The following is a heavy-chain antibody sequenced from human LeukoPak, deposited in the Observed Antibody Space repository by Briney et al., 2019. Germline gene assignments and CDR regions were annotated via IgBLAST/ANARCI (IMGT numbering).Heavy chain of an antibody. CDR2: IYYSGST. J-gene: IGHJ6*03. CDR3: ARYYYYYYYMDV. V-gene: IGHV4-59*08. CDR1: GGSISSYY. Sequence: SSETLSLTCTVSGGSISSYYWSWIRQPPGKGLEWIGYIYYSGSTNYNPSLKSRVTISVDTSKNQFSLKLSSVTAADTAVYYCARYYYYYYYMDVWGKGTTVTVSS.